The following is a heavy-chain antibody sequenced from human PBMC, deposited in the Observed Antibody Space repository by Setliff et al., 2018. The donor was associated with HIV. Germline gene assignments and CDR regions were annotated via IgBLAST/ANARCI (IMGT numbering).Heavy chain of an antibody. J-gene: IGHJ3*02. D-gene: IGHD3-9*01. Sequence: GSLSLSGVTAGFIFSDYYMSWVRQAPGTGLEWLSYVSDSGTFKQYADSVEGRFTISRDNAKNLLYLQMNSLTVEDTAMYYCARSLRYFDWLPDHDAFDIWCQGTMVTVSS. CDR1: GFIFSDYY. CDR2: VSDSGTFK. CDR3: ARSLRYFDWLPDHDAFDI. V-gene: IGHV3-11*03.